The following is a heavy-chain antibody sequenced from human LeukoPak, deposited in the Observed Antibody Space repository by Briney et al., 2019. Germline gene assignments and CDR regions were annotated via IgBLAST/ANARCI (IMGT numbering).Heavy chain of an antibody. CDR2: IYYSGST. J-gene: IGHJ4*02. D-gene: IGHD3-22*01. CDR3: ARVRERLLLFDY. V-gene: IGHV4-31*03. CDR1: GGSISSGGYY. Sequence: PSETLSLTCTVSGGSISSGGYYWSWIRQHPGKGLEWIGYIYYSGSTYYNPSLKSRVTISVDTSKNQFSLKLSSVTAADTAVYYCARVRERLLLFDYWGQGTLVTVSS.